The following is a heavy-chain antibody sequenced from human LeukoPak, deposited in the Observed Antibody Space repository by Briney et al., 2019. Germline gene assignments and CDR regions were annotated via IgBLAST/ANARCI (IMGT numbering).Heavy chain of an antibody. CDR3: ARVYHSAEYYFDY. V-gene: IGHV4-59*01. D-gene: IGHD5/OR15-5a*01. CDR2: IYYTGST. CDR1: GGSIYSYY. Sequence: SETLSLTCTASGGSIYSYYWSWIGQPPGKGLEWSGYIYYTGSTDYHPSLKSRVTISLATSKNQFSLKLTSVTAADTAVYYCARVYHSAEYYFDYWGQGNLVSVSS. J-gene: IGHJ4*02.